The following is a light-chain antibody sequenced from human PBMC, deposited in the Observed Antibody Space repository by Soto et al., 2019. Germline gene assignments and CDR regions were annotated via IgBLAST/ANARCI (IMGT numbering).Light chain of an antibody. V-gene: IGKV3-20*01. Sequence: EIVLTQSPATLSLSPGERATLSCRANQSVGYKLAWYQQRPGQAPRLLIYGASIRATGIPDRLSGSGSGTDVPRPLGRLEPEDFALYYCQRYGNSLSTFSPGNKVDLK. J-gene: IGKJ3*01. CDR1: QSVGYK. CDR3: QRYGNSLST. CDR2: GAS.